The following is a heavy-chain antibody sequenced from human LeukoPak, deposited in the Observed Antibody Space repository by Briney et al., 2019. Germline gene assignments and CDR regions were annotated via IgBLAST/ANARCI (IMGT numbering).Heavy chain of an antibody. J-gene: IGHJ4*02. Sequence: ASVKVSCKASGYTFTSYDINWVRQAAGQGLEWRGWMNPNSGNTGDTQKFQGRDTMTSNTSKGTAFMELSSLRSENTAVYYCARRADHYDSSCYQHWGQGTLVTVSP. CDR3: ARRADHYDSSCYQH. V-gene: IGHV1-8*01. D-gene: IGHD3-22*01. CDR2: MNPNSGNT. CDR1: GYTFTSYD.